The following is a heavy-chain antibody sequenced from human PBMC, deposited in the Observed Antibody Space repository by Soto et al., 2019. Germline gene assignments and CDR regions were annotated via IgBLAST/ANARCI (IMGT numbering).Heavy chain of an antibody. CDR2: MRHSGST. J-gene: IGHJ4*02. V-gene: IGHV4-31*03. D-gene: IGHD3-3*01. Sequence: SETLSLTCTVSGESISSADFYWSWIRQHPGKGLEWIGYMRHSGSTFYNPSLRSRLHISVGTSANQFSLRLTSVTAADTAVYYCARHSSHRFFTGAKTLYFDYWGQGTLVTVSS. CDR3: ARHSSHRFFTGAKTLYFDY. CDR1: GESISSADFY.